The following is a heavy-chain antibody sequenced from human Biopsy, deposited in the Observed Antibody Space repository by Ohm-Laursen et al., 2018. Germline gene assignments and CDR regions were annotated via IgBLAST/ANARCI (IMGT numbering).Heavy chain of an antibody. CDR3: ARAAFGPFDS. J-gene: IGHJ4*02. V-gene: IGHV4-4*07. D-gene: IGHD3-16*01. CDR2: ISTSGST. Sequence: GTLSLTCTVSGGSISSYYWNWIRQPAGKGLEWIGRISTSGSTNFNPSLKSRVTMSIDTSKNQFSLRLSSGTAADTAVYYCARAAFGPFDSWGQGALVTVSS. CDR1: GGSISSYY.